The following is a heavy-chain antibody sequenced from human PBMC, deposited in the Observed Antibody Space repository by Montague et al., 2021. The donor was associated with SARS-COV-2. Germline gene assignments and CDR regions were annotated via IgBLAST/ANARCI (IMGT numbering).Heavy chain of an antibody. J-gene: IGHJ3*02. CDR3: AREVATIFGLAFDI. CDR1: GFTVSSNY. D-gene: IGHD5-12*01. Sequence: SLRLSCAASGFTVSSNYMSWVHQAPGKGLEWVSVIYSGGSTYYADSVKGRFTISRDNSKNTPYLQMNSLRAEDTAVYYCAREVATIFGLAFDIWGQGTMVTVSS. CDR2: IYSGGST. V-gene: IGHV3-53*01.